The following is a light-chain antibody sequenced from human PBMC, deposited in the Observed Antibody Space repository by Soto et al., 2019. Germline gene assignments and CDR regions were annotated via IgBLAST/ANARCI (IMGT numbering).Light chain of an antibody. CDR1: SSDFGGYNY. Sequence: SVLPQPPSASGSPGQSVTISCPGTSSDFGGYNYVSWYQQHPGKAPKLVIFEVNNRPSGVPGRFSGSNSGTSASLAITGLQAEDEADYYCQAYDTSLSGHVFGTGTTGTVL. J-gene: IGLJ1*01. V-gene: IGLV2-8*01. CDR2: EVN. CDR3: QAYDTSLSGHV.